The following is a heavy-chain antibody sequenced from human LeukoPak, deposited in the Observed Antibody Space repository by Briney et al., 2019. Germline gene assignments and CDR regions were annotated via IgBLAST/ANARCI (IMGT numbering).Heavy chain of an antibody. CDR1: GFTFSIYS. J-gene: IGHJ4*02. Sequence: LPGRSLRLSCAASGFTFSIYSMNWVRQAPGKGLEWVSYISSSSSTIYYADSVKGRFTISRDNAKNSLYLQMNSLRDEDTAAYYCARDFKPDTPLTPFDSWGQGTLVTVSS. CDR2: ISSSSSTI. D-gene: IGHD1-14*01. V-gene: IGHV3-48*02. CDR3: ARDFKPDTPLTPFDS.